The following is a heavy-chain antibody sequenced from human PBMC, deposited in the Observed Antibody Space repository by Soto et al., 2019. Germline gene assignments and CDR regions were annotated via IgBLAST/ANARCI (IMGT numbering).Heavy chain of an antibody. D-gene: IGHD3-10*01. Sequence: QVQLQQWGAGLLKPSETLSLTCAVYGGSFSGYYWSWIRQPPGKGLEWIGEINHSGSTNYNPSLKSRVTISVDTSKNQFSLKLSSVTAADTAVYYCARGGWFGELAWFDPWGQGTLVTVSS. J-gene: IGHJ5*02. CDR2: INHSGST. V-gene: IGHV4-34*01. CDR1: GGSFSGYY. CDR3: ARGGWFGELAWFDP.